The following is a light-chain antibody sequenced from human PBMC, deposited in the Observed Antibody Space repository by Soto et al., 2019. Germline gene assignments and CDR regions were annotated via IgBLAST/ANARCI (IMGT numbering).Light chain of an antibody. V-gene: IGKV3-15*01. CDR2: GAS. CDR3: QQYNNWPLT. J-gene: IGKJ4*01. Sequence: EIVLTQSPATLSLSPGERATLFCRASESVGSNLAWYQQKPGQAPRLLIYGASTRATGIPAGFSGSGSGTEFTLTIGSLQSEDFVVYYCQQYNNWPLTFGGGTKV. CDR1: ESVGSN.